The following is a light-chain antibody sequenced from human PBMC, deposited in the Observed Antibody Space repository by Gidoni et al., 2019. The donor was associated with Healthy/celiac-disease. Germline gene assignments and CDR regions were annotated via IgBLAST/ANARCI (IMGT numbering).Light chain of an antibody. J-gene: IGKJ2*01. Sequence: EIMMTQSPATLSVSPGERATLSCSASQSVSSNLAWYQQKPGQAPRLLIYGASTRATRIPARFSGGGAGTEFTLTISSLQSEDFAVHYCQQYNNWPPYTFGQGTKLEIK. CDR1: QSVSSN. CDR2: GAS. V-gene: IGKV3-15*01. CDR3: QQYNNWPPYT.